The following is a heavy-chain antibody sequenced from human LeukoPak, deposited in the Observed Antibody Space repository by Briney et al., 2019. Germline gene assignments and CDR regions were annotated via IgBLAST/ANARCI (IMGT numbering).Heavy chain of an antibody. CDR3: ARAQQLVRLRKPNWFDP. D-gene: IGHD6-13*01. CDR1: GYTFTSYG. V-gene: IGHV1-18*01. J-gene: IGHJ5*02. CDR2: ISAYNGNT. Sequence: ASVKVSCKASGYTFTSYGISWVRQAPGQGLEWMGWISAYNGNTNYAQKFQGRATMTTDTSTSTAYMELRSLRSEDTAVYYCARAQQLVRLRKPNWFDPWGQGTLITVSS.